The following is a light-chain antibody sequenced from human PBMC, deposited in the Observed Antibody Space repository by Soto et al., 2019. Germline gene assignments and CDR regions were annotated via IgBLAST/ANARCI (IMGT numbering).Light chain of an antibody. CDR1: QSVSSSY. CDR2: GAS. CDR3: QQYGSSPLT. Sequence: EIVLTQSPGTLSLSPGERATLSCRASQSVSSSYLAWYQQKPGQAPRLLIYGASSRATGIPDRFSGSGSGTDFTLTISRLEPEDVAVYYCQQYGSSPLTFGQGTKGEIK. J-gene: IGKJ1*01. V-gene: IGKV3-20*01.